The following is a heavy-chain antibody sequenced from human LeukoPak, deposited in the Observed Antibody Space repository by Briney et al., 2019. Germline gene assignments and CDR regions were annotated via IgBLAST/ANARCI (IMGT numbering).Heavy chain of an antibody. V-gene: IGHV4-59*01. CDR3: ARGERTGPDN. CDR2: IHYSGSA. CDR1: GGSITGYY. Sequence: SETLSLTCTVSGGSITGYYWSWIRQPPGKGQEWIGYIHYSGSANYNPSLRSRVTISVDTSKNQFSLKLSSVTAADTAVYYCARGERTGPDNWGQGTLVTVSS. J-gene: IGHJ4*02. D-gene: IGHD1-1*01.